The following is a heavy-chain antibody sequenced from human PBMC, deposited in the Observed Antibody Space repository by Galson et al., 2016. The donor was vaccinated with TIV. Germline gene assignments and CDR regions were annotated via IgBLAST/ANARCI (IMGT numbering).Heavy chain of an antibody. Sequence: LRLSCSASGMTVSSNYMNWVRQAPGRGLEWVSIIAAGGSAYYADSVKGRFTISRDNSKNTLYLQMNSLRAEDTAVYYCARDRRFCGIECYYRYYYGMDVWGQGTTVTVSS. V-gene: IGHV3-66*02. CDR2: IAAGGSA. CDR3: ARDRRFCGIECYYRYYYGMDV. CDR1: GMTVSSNY. D-gene: IGHD2-21*01. J-gene: IGHJ6*02.